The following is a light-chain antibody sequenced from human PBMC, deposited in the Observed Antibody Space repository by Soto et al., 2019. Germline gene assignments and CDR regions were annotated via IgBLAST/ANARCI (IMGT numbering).Light chain of an antibody. J-gene: IGKJ1*01. CDR3: QHYNSSSET. CDR1: QSISSC. Sequence: EIQMTQSPATLSVSQGDRATITCRASQSISSCLAWYQQKPGQAPRLLIYKASTLASGVPARFSGSGSGTEFTLTISSLQPDDFATYYCQHYNSSSETFGQGTKVDNK. V-gene: IGKV1-5*03. CDR2: KAS.